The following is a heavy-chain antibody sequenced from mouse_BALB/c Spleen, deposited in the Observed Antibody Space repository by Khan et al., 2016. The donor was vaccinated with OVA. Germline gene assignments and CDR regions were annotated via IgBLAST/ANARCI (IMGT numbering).Heavy chain of an antibody. J-gene: IGHJ3*01. Sequence: VRLQQSGPELMKPGASVKISCKASGYSFTTYYIHWVIQSHGKSLEWIGFIDPFSGGTTYNQKFKGKATLTADKSSSTAYIHISNLTSEDSAVYYCTRHGYVAWFTYWGQGTLVTVSA. CDR2: IDPFSGGT. D-gene: IGHD2-2*01. CDR1: GYSFTTYY. CDR3: TRHGYVAWFTY. V-gene: IGHV1S135*01.